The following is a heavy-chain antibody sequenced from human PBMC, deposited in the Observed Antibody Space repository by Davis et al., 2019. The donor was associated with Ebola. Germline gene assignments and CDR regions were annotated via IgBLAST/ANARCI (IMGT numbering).Heavy chain of an antibody. CDR3: ARDTKAAHAP. CDR1: GFTFSSYA. Sequence: GGSLRLSCAASGFTFSSYAMHWVRQAPGKGLEWVAVISYDGSNKYYADSVEGRFTISRDNAKNSLYLQMNSLRAEDTAVYYCARDTKAAHAPWGQGTLVTVSS. J-gene: IGHJ5*02. CDR2: ISYDGSNK. D-gene: IGHD6-6*01. V-gene: IGHV3-30*04.